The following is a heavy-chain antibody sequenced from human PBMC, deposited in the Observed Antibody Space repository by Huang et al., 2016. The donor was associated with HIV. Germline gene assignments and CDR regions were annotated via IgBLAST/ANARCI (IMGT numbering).Heavy chain of an antibody. CDR1: GFTFSSYA. Sequence: EVQLLESGGGLVQPGGSLRLSCAASGFTFSSYAMSWVRQAPGQGLEWVSAIGGSGGSTYYADSGKGRFTISRDNSKNTLYLQMNSLRAEDTAVYYCAKQSSGWYVSADAFDIWGQGTMVTVSS. CDR3: AKQSSGWYVSADAFDI. V-gene: IGHV3-23*01. CDR2: IGGSGGST. J-gene: IGHJ3*02. D-gene: IGHD6-19*01.